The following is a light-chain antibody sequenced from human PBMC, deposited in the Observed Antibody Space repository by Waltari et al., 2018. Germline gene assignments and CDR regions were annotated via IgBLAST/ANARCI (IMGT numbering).Light chain of an antibody. CDR1: QCDSSY. CDR2: DAS. J-gene: IGKJ4*01. V-gene: IGKV3-11*01. CDR3: QQRSDWLLT. Sequence: EIVLTPAPPTLSLSPGERAPLSCRASQCDSSYLAWYQQKSGQAPRLPIYDASNRATGVPARFSGGGSGTDFTLTISSLEPEDFAVYYGQQRSDWLLTFGGGTMMEIK.